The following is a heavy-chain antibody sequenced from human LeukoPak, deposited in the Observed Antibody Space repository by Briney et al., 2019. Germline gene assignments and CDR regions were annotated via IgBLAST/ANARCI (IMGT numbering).Heavy chain of an antibody. Sequence: PSETLSLTCTVSGGSISSGSYYWSWIRQPAGKGLEWIGRIYTSGSTNYNPSLKSRVTISVDTSKNQFSLKLSSVTAADTAVYYCASRRLYGSESYYFDWGQGTLVTVSS. J-gene: IGHJ4*02. V-gene: IGHV4-61*02. CDR3: ASRRLYGSESYYFD. D-gene: IGHD3-10*01. CDR1: GGSISSGSYY. CDR2: IYTSGST.